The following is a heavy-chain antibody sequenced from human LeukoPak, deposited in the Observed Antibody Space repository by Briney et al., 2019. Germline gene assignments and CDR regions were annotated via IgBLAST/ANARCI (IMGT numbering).Heavy chain of an antibody. D-gene: IGHD4-17*01. V-gene: IGHV4-59*08. CDR1: GGSISGYY. CDR3: ARLRGAMTPVTSDFDY. CDR2: IYYSGST. J-gene: IGHJ4*02. Sequence: SETLSLTCTVSGGSISGYYWTWIRQPPGKGLELIGYIYYSGSTNYNPSLKTRVTISVDTSTNQFSLNLSSVTAADTAVYYCARLRGAMTPVTSDFDYWGQGTLVTVSS.